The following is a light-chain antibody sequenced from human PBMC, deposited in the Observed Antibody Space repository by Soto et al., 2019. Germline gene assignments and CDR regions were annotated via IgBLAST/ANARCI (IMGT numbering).Light chain of an antibody. CDR3: QQSYTTPRT. CDR2: AAS. Sequence: DIQMTQSPSSLSASVGDRVSVTCRAIQSISTFLNWYQQRPGEAPKLLIYAASSLQSGVPSRFSGSGSGADFTLTIGSLQPEDFATYYCQQSYTTPRTFGQGTKVEVK. V-gene: IGKV1-39*01. CDR1: QSISTF. J-gene: IGKJ1*01.